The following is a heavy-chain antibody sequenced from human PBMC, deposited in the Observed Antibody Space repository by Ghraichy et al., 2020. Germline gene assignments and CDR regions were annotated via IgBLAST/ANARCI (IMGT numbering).Heavy chain of an antibody. CDR2: IAATTGDI. CDR1: GFTFSSYS. Sequence: LSLTCAASGFTFSSYSMNWVRQAPGKGLEWVSTIAATTGDIYYADSVKGRVTSSRDSAKNSLYLQLNSLRDEDTAVYYCATPYYNYWSGYLPAGGMDVWGQGNTVTVSS. J-gene: IGHJ6*02. CDR3: ATPYYNYWSGYLPAGGMDV. D-gene: IGHD3-3*01. V-gene: IGHV3-48*02.